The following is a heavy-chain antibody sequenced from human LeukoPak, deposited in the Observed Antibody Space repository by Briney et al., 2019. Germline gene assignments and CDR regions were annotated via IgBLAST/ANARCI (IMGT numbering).Heavy chain of an antibody. J-gene: IGHJ2*01. CDR3: ARDNRGWYFDL. Sequence: SETLSLTCAVSGGSISSGGYSWSWIRQPPGKGLEWIGYIYYSGSTYHNPSLKSRVTISVDTSKNQFSLKLSSVTAADTAVYYCARDNRGWYFDLWGRGTLVTVSS. CDR1: GGSISSGGYS. V-gene: IGHV4-30-4*07. CDR2: IYYSGST.